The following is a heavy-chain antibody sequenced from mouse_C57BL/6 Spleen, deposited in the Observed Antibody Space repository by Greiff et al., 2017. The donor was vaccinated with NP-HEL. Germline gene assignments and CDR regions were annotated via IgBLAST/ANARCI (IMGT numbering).Heavy chain of an antibody. CDR2: INPSNGGT. D-gene: IGHD1-1*01. V-gene: IGHV1-53*01. CDR3: ASEGDYYGGYAMDY. Sequence: QVQLKESGTELVKPGASVKLSCKASGYTFTSYWMHWVKQRPGQGLEWIGNINPSNGGTNYNEKFKSKATLTVDKSSSTAYMQLSSLTSEDSAVYYCASEGDYYGGYAMDYWGQGTSVTVSS. CDR1: GYTFTSYW. J-gene: IGHJ4*01.